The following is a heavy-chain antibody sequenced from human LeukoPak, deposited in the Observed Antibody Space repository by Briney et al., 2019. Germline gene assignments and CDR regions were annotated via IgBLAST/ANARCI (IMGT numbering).Heavy chain of an antibody. CDR3: ARDKRGNHY. D-gene: IGHD2/OR15-2a*01. V-gene: IGHV3-7*01. J-gene: IGHJ4*02. CDR1: GFSFSTYW. CDR2: IKHDGGEK. Sequence: GGSLRLSCAASGFSFSTYWMTWVRQAPGKGLEWVATIKHDGGEKYYVDSVKGRFTISRDNAKNSVHLQMKSLRAADTAVYYCARDKRGNHYWGQGTLVTVSS.